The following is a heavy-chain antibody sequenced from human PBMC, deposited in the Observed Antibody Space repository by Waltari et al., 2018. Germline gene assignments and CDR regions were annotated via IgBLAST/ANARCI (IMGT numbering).Heavy chain of an antibody. CDR2: IWPDGSDR. V-gene: IGHV3-7*01. CDR3: ARQDISVRSCPDY. CDR1: GSGCSIHY. J-gene: IGHJ4*02. D-gene: IGHD6-19*01. Sequence: EVQLVESGGGLVQPGGPLRLAGVACGSGCSIHYLTWLRQAPGQGLEWVANIWPDGSDRNHVDSVKGRFTISRDNAQNTLYLQMNSLRAEDTAVYYCARQDISVRSCPDYWGQGTLVTVSS.